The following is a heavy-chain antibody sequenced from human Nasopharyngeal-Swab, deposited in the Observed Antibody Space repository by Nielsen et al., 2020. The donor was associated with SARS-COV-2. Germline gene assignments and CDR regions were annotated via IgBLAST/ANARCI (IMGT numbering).Heavy chain of an antibody. D-gene: IGHD2-2*02. CDR2: FDPEDGET. V-gene: IGHV1-24*01. CDR3: ATAARYCSSTSCYTFSY. CDR1: GYTLTELS. J-gene: IGHJ4*02. Sequence: ASVKVSCKVSGYTLTELSMHWVRQAPGKGLEWMGGFDPEDGETIYAQKFQGRVTMTEDTSTDTAYMEPSSLRSEDTAVYYCATAARYCSSTSCYTFSYWGQGTLVTVSS.